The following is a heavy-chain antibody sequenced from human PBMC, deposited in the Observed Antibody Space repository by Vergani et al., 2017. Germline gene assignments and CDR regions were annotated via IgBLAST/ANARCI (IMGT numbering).Heavy chain of an antibody. D-gene: IGHD4-23*01. CDR3: ARVYGGNWGGAFDI. J-gene: IGHJ3*02. CDR1: GFTFDDYG. V-gene: IGHV3-20*01. Sequence: EVQLVESGGGLVKPGGSLRLSCAASGFTFDDYGMSWVRQAPGKGLEWVSGINWNGGSTGYADSVKGRFTISRDNAKNSLYLQMNSLRAEDTALYHCARVYGGNWGGAFDIWGQGTMVTVSS. CDR2: INWNGGST.